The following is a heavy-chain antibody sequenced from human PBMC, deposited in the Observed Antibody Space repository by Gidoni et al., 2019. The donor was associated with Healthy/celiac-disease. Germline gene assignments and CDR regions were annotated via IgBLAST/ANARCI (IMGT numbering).Heavy chain of an antibody. V-gene: IGHV4-30-4*01. CDR3: ARDGGYCSSTSCLYGMDV. Sequence: QVQLQESGPGLVKPSQTLSLTCTVSGGSISSGDYSWSWIRQPPGKGLEWIGYIYYSGSTYYNPSLKSRVTISVDTSKNQFSLKLSSVTAADTAVYYCARDGGYCSSTSCLYGMDVWGQGTTVTVSS. D-gene: IGHD2-2*01. J-gene: IGHJ6*02. CDR2: IYYSGST. CDR1: GGSISSGDYS.